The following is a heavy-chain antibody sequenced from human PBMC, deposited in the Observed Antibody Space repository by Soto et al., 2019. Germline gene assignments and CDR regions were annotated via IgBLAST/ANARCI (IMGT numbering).Heavy chain of an antibody. Sequence: PGGSLILSCAASGFTFSSYAMHWVRQAPGKGLEWVAVISYDGSNKYYADSVKGRFTISRDNSKNTLYLQMNSLRVEDTAVYYCAKDLSSTWHVGYFDYWGQGTLVTVSS. CDR3: AKDLSSTWHVGYFDY. CDR1: GFTFSSYA. J-gene: IGHJ4*02. D-gene: IGHD6-13*01. V-gene: IGHV3-30-3*01. CDR2: ISYDGSNK.